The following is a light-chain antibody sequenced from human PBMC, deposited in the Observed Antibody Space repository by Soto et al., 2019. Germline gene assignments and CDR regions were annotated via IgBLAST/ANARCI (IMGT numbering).Light chain of an antibody. J-gene: IGLJ1*01. CDR2: DVS. CDR1: SSDVGVHNY. CDR3: NSYTSSSTIEV. V-gene: IGLV2-14*03. Sequence: QSALTQPASVSGSPGQSITISCTGTSSDVGVHNYVSWYQQHPGKAPKLMIYDVSNRPSGVSNRFSGSKSGNTASLTISGLQAEDEADYYCNSYTSSSTIEVFGTGTKLTVL.